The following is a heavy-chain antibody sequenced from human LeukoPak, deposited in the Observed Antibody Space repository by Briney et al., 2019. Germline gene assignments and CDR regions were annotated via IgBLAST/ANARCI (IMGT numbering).Heavy chain of an antibody. Sequence: GGSLRLSCAASGFTVSSNYMSWVRQAPGKGLEWVSVIYSGGSTYYADSVKGRFTISRDNSKNTLYLQMNSLRAEDTAVYYCARDYGGNVFDYWGQATLVTVSS. CDR1: GFTVSSNY. J-gene: IGHJ4*02. CDR2: IYSGGST. D-gene: IGHD4-23*01. CDR3: ARDYGGNVFDY. V-gene: IGHV3-53*01.